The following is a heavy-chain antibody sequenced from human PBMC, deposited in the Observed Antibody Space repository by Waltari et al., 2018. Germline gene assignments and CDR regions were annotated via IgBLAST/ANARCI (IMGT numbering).Heavy chain of an antibody. CDR1: GGSISISSYS. Sequence: QLQLQESGPGLVKPSETLSLTCTVSGGSISISSYSWGGIGQPPGKGLEWIGSIYYSGSTYYNPSLKSRVTISVDTSKNQFSLKLSSVTAADTAVYYCARQEGSYYYDSSGYSFDYWGQGTLVTVSS. CDR3: ARQEGSYYYDSSGYSFDY. CDR2: IYYSGST. D-gene: IGHD3-22*01. V-gene: IGHV4-39*07. J-gene: IGHJ4*02.